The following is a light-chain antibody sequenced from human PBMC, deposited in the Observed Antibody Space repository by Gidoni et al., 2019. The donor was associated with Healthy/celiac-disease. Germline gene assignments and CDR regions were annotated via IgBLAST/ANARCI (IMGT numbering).Light chain of an antibody. Sequence: QMPQSPSTLPASVGDRVTITCRASQSISSWLAWYQQKPGKAPKLLIYKASSLESGVPSRFSGSGSGTEFTLTISSLQPDDFATYYCQHYNSYSWTFXXXTKVEIK. J-gene: IGKJ1*01. V-gene: IGKV1-5*03. CDR2: KAS. CDR1: QSISSW. CDR3: QHYNSYSWT.